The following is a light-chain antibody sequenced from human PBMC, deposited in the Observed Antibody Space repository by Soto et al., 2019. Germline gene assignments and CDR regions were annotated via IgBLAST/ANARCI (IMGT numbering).Light chain of an antibody. CDR3: QPSHNMPFT. CDR2: AAS. V-gene: IGKV1-39*01. CDR1: QSITNY. Sequence: DIQMTQSPSSLSASVGDRVTITCRASQSITNYLNWYQHKPGKAPKLLVYAASSLQSGVPSRFSGSGSGTDFTLTISSLQPEDFATYFCQPSHNMPFTFGPGTKVDIK. J-gene: IGKJ3*01.